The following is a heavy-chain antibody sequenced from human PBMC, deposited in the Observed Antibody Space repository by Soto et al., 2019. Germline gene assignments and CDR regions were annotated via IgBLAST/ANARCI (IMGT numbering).Heavy chain of an antibody. CDR1: GFSLTTSGVG. Sequence: QITLKESGPTLVKPTQTLTLTCTFSGFSLTTSGVGVGWISQPPGHALEWLALIYWDNDKGYSPSLKSRLTITKDTSKNQVVLTMTNMDPVDTATYYCAHASGNYYHSGMDVWGQGTTVTVSS. D-gene: IGHD3-10*01. J-gene: IGHJ6*02. CDR2: IYWDNDK. CDR3: AHASGNYYHSGMDV. V-gene: IGHV2-5*02.